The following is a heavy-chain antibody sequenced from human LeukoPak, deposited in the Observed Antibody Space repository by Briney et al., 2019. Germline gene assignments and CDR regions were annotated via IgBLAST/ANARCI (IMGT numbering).Heavy chain of an antibody. CDR3: ARDKVSGATLLDY. V-gene: IGHV3-7*01. J-gene: IGHJ4*02. CDR2: IRQDGNEF. CDR1: EFTFGNYW. D-gene: IGHD1-26*01. Sequence: GGSLRLSCAASEFTFGNYWMSWVRQVPGKGPEWVANIRQDGNEFYYVDSVKGRFTISRDNAKNSLYLQMNSLRVEDTAVYYCARDKVSGATLLDYWGQGTLVTVSS.